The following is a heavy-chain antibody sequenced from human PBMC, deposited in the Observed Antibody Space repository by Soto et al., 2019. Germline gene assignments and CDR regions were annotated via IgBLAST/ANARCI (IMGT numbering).Heavy chain of an antibody. V-gene: IGHV4-4*07. J-gene: IGHJ4*02. CDR1: GSSFSNFY. CDR2: IYTSGAT. D-gene: IGHD1-1*01. CDR3: ARGGIQLSYAFDY. Sequence: QVQLQESGPRLVKPSETLSLTCSVSGSSFSNFYWSWIRQPAGKGLEWIGRIYTSGATSYNPSLMCRVTMSVDTSQTQMSLSVRSVTAADTAVYFCARGGIQLSYAFDYWGPGILVTVSS.